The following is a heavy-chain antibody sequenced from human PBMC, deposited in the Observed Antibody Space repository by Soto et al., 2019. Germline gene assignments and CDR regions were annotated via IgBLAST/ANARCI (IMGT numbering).Heavy chain of an antibody. V-gene: IGHV3-9*01. J-gene: IGHJ3*02. CDR3: VKEKVPTFLHAFDI. CDR1: GFKFDDYA. Sequence: VQLVESGGGLVQPGGSLRLSCAASGFKFDDYAMHWVRQAPGKGLEWVSGISWKSGDINYADSVKGRFIISRDNAKNSLFLQMNNLSADDTALYYCVKEKVPTFLHAFDIWGQGTMVTVSS. CDR2: ISWKSGDI. D-gene: IGHD3-16*01.